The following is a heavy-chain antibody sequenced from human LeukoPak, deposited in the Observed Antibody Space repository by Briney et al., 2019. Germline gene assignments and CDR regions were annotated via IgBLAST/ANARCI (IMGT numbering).Heavy chain of an antibody. Sequence: SETLSLTCTVSGGSISSSSYYWGWIRQPPGKGLEWIGSIYYSGSTYYNPSLKSRVTISVDTSKNQFSLKLSSVTAADTAVYYCARAPITMVRGVSSFDYWGQGTLVTVSS. V-gene: IGHV4-39*07. J-gene: IGHJ4*02. CDR3: ARAPITMVRGVSSFDY. CDR1: GGSISSSSYY. D-gene: IGHD3-10*01. CDR2: IYYSGST.